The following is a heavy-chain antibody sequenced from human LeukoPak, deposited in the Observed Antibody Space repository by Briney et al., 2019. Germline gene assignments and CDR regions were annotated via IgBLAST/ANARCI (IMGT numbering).Heavy chain of an antibody. J-gene: IGHJ4*02. Sequence: GGSLRLSCAASGFDFGAYEMNWVRQAPGQGLEWVAYFAGSDTTKYYADSVRGRSTISRDNAKKSLYLQMNSLRAEDTALYYCTTLGYHLDSWGQGTLVTVSS. CDR3: TTLGYHLDS. CDR2: FAGSDTTK. D-gene: IGHD3-22*01. CDR1: GFDFGAYE. V-gene: IGHV3-48*03.